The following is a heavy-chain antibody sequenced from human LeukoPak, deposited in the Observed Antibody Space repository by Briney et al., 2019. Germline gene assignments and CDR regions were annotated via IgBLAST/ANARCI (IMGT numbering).Heavy chain of an antibody. D-gene: IGHD2-2*01. CDR2: IYYSGST. J-gene: IGHJ3*02. V-gene: IGHV4-59*01. CDR3: ARERGLSAFDI. Sequence: SETLSLTCTVSGGSISNYYWSWIRQPPGKGLEWIGYIYYSGSTNYNPSLKSRVTISVDTSKNQFSLKLSSVTAADTAVYYCARERGLSAFDIWGQGTMVTVSS. CDR1: GGSISNYY.